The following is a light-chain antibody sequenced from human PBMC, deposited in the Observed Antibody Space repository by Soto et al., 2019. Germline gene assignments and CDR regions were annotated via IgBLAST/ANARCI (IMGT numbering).Light chain of an antibody. CDR1: SSDIGAYNY. V-gene: IGLV2-14*01. J-gene: IGLJ3*02. Sequence: QSVLTQPASVSGSPGQSITISCTGTSSDIGAYNYVAWYQHHPGKAPRLLINAVSNRPSGISNRFSGSKSGNVASLTISGLQAEDEAEYYCSSSPTSSTLVFGGGTKLTVL. CDR2: AVS. CDR3: SSSPTSSTLV.